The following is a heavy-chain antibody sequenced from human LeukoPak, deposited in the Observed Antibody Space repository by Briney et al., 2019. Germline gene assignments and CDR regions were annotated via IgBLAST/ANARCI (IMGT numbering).Heavy chain of an antibody. CDR2: ISSSSSTI. Sequence: GGSLRLSCAASGFTFSSYSMNWVRQAPGKGLEWVSYISSSSSTIYYADSVKGRFTISRDNAKNSLYLQMNSLRAEDTAMYYCARMDWDIVVVPAAFFDYWGQGTLVTVSS. CDR1: GFTFSSYS. V-gene: IGHV3-48*01. J-gene: IGHJ4*02. D-gene: IGHD2-2*01. CDR3: ARMDWDIVVVPAAFFDY.